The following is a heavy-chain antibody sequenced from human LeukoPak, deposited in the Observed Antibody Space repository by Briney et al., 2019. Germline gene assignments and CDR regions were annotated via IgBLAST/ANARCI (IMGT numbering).Heavy chain of an antibody. Sequence: GGSLRLSCAASGFTFSSYSMNWVRQAPGKGLEWVSYISSSSSTIYYADSVKGRFTISRDNAKNSLYLQMNSLRAEDTAVYYCARDSRSSAYYYYMDVWGKGTTVTVSS. D-gene: IGHD6-13*01. CDR3: ARDSRSSAYYYYMDV. CDR2: ISSSSSTI. CDR1: GFTFSSYS. J-gene: IGHJ6*03. V-gene: IGHV3-48*01.